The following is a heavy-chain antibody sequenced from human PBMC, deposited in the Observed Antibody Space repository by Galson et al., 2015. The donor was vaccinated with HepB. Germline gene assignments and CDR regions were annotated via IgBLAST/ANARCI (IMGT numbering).Heavy chain of an antibody. CDR2: ISYDGSNK. CDR3: ARDFPLRYCCSPSWYTGWFDP. V-gene: IGHV3-30-3*01. CDR1: GFTFSSYA. Sequence: SLRLSCAASGFTFSSYAMHWVRQAPGKGLEWVAGISYDGSNKYYADSVKGRFTISRDNSKNTLYLQMHSLRAEDTAVYYCARDFPLRYCCSPSWYTGWFDPWGQGTLVTVSS. J-gene: IGHJ5*02. D-gene: IGHD2-2*02.